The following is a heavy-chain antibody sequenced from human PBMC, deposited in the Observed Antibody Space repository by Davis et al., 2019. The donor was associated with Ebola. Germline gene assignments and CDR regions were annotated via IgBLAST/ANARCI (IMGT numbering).Heavy chain of an antibody. J-gene: IGHJ6*02. V-gene: IGHV3-11*04. CDR1: GGSIISSSSY. D-gene: IGHD3-10*01. CDR2: ISSSGSTI. Sequence: PSETLSLTCTVSGGSIISSSSYWGWIRQAPGKGLEWVSYISSSGSTIYYADSVKGRFTISRDNAKNSLYLQMNSLRAEDTAVYYCARDGILWFGELLYYYYGMDVWGQGTTVTVSS. CDR3: ARDGILWFGELLYYYYGMDV.